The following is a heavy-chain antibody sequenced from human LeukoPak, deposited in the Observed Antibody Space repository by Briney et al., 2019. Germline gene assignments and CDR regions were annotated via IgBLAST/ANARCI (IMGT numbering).Heavy chain of an antibody. CDR2: MYYTGTT. CDR1: GGSIRNYH. V-gene: IGHV4-59*12. CDR3: ARGGVVVTAIEEGFYHYGMDV. J-gene: IGHJ6*02. D-gene: IGHD2-21*02. Sequence: SETLSLTCTVSGGSIRNYHWNWIRQSPGRGLEWIGYMYYTGTTNYNPSLKSRVTISVDRFKNQFSLRLTSVAVADTAVYYCARGGVVVTAIEEGFYHYGMDVWGQGTTVTVSS.